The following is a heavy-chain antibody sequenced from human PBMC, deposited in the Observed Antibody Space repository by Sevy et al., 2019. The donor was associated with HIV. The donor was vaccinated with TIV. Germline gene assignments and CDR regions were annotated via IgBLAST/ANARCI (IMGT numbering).Heavy chain of an antibody. CDR3: AKEGWYSSSWQIHFDY. V-gene: IGHV3-43*01. J-gene: IGHJ4*02. Sequence: GGSLRLSCAASGFTFDDYTMHWVRQAPGKGLEWVSLISWDGGSTYYADSVKGRFTISRDNSKNSLYLQMNSLRTEDTALYYCAKEGWYSSSWQIHFDYWGQGTLVTVSS. CDR1: GFTFDDYT. CDR2: ISWDGGST. D-gene: IGHD6-13*01.